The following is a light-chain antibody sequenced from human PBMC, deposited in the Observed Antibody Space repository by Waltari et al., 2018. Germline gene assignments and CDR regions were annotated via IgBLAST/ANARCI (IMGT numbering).Light chain of an antibody. CDR1: QSVLYSSNNKNY. J-gene: IGKJ1*01. Sequence: DIVMTQSPDSLAVSLGERATINRKSSQSVLYSSNNKNYLSWYQQKPGQPPKLLVYWASPRESGVPDRFSGSGSGTDFTLTISSLQAEDVAVYYCQQYYSAPRTFGQGTKVEIK. CDR3: QQYYSAPRT. CDR2: WAS. V-gene: IGKV4-1*01.